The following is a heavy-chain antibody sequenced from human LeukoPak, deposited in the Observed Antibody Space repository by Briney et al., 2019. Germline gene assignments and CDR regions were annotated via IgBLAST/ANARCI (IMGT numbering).Heavy chain of an antibody. D-gene: IGHD2-15*01. CDR1: GFTFSSYS. V-gene: IGHV3-21*01. CDR3: AKEDCSGGRCYSLHY. CDR2: ISSSSSYI. Sequence: PGGSLRLSCAASGFTFSSYSMNWVRQAPGKGLEWVSSISSSSSYIYYVDSVKGRFTISRDNAKNSLELQMNSLRAEDTAVYYCAKEDCSGGRCYSLHYWGQGTLVTVSS. J-gene: IGHJ4*02.